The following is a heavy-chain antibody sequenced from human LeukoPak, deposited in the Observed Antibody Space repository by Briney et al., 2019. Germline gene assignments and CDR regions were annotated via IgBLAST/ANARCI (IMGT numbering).Heavy chain of an antibody. Sequence: SETLPLTCTVSGGSISSSSYYWGWIRQPPGKGLEWIGSIYYSGSTYYNPSLKSRVTISVDTSKNQFSLKLSSVTAADTAVYYCARRRGSGCDYWGQGTLVTVSS. CDR2: IYYSGST. J-gene: IGHJ4*02. V-gene: IGHV4-39*01. CDR3: ARRRGSGCDY. D-gene: IGHD6-19*01. CDR1: GGSISSSSYY.